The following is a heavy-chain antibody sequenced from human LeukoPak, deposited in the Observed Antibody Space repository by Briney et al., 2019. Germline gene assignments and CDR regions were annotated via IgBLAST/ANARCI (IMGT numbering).Heavy chain of an antibody. CDR1: GGSISSYY. CDR2: IYYSGST. V-gene: IGHV4-59*01. D-gene: IGHD2-2*01. CDR3: ARRGYCSSTSSYGPYGMDV. J-gene: IGHJ6*02. Sequence: SETLSLTCTVSGGSISSYYWSWIRQPPGKGLEWIGYIYYSGSTNYNPSLKSRVTISVDTSKNQFSLKLSSVTAADTAVYYCARRGYCSSTSSYGPYGMDVWGQWTTVTVSS.